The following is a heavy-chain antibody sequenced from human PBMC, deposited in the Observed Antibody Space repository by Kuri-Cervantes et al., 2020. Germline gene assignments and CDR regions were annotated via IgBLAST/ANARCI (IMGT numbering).Heavy chain of an antibody. Sequence: ASVKVSCKASGYTFTSYGISWVRQAPGRGLEWMGWISAYNGNTNYAQKLQGRVTMTTDTSTSTAYMELRSLRSDDTAVYYCARVGNAGGIAAAGGGVDVWGQGTTVTVSS. CDR3: ARVGNAGGIAAAGGGVDV. CDR1: GYTFTSYG. CDR2: ISAYNGNT. D-gene: IGHD6-13*01. V-gene: IGHV1-18*01. J-gene: IGHJ6*02.